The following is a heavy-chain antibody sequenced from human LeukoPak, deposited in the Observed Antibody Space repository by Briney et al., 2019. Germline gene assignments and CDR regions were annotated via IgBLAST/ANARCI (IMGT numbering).Heavy chain of an antibody. CDR1: GGSISSGSYY. D-gene: IGHD6-6*01. J-gene: IGHJ4*02. CDR2: IYTSGST. V-gene: IGHV4-61*02. CDR3: ARHQYSSSSCSFDY. Sequence: SQTLSLTCTVSGGSISSGSYYWSWIRQPAGKGLEWIGRIYTSGSTNYNPSLKSRVTISVDTSKNQFPLKLSSVTAADTAVYYCARHQYSSSSCSFDYWGQGTLVTVSS.